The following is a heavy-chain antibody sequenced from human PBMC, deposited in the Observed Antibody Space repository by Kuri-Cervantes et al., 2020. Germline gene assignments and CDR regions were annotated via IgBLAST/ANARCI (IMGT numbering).Heavy chain of an antibody. Sequence: SETLSLTCTVSGGSISSYYWSWIRQPPGKGLEWIGYIYYSGNTNYNPSLKSRVTISVDTSKNQFSLKLSSVTAADTAVYYCARGGRQGARDYYYYMDVWGKGTPVTVSS. CDR1: GGSISSYY. CDR2: IYYSGNT. CDR3: ARGGRQGARDYYYYMDV. D-gene: IGHD2-15*01. V-gene: IGHV4-59*01. J-gene: IGHJ6*03.